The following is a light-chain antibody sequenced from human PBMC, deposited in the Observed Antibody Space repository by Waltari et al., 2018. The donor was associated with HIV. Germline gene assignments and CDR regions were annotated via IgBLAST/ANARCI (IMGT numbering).Light chain of an antibody. J-gene: IGKJ2*01. CDR3: QQYGSSPQT. Sequence: EIVLTQSPGALSLSPGERVTLSCRASQTVTSFYLAWYQQKHGKAPRLLIYGASSRATGIPDRFSGSGSGTDFTLTINRLEPEDFAVYYCQQYGSSPQTFGQGTRLEL. CDR2: GAS. CDR1: QTVTSFY. V-gene: IGKV3-20*01.